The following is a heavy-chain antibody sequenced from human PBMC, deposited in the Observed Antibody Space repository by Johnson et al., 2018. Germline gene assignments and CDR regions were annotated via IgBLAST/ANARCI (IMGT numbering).Heavy chain of an antibody. V-gene: IGHV1-8*01. J-gene: IGHJ1*01. Sequence: QVQLQESGAEVKKPGASVKVSCKASGYTFASYDINWVRQATRQGLEWMGWMNPNSGNTGYAQKLQGRVTMTRNTSRGTAYMELSSLRSDDTAVYYCARGFRDSSGKEYFQHWGQGTVITVSS. CDR2: MNPNSGNT. D-gene: IGHD3-22*01. CDR3: ARGFRDSSGKEYFQH. CDR1: GYTFASYD.